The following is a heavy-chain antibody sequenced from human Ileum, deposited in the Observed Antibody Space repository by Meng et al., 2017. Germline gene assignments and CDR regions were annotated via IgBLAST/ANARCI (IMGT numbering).Heavy chain of an antibody. CDR1: GYTFTDYY. J-gene: IGHJ4*02. CDR3: SGASSSSYLGY. Sequence: VQLVQPGAEVKKPGASVKVSCKTSGYTFTDYYIKWLRQAPGQGLEWMGRINPKSGIRHYAQKFQGRVTMTSDTSTSTAYMEVSGLTSDDTAVYYCSGASSSSYLGYWGQGTLVTVSS. CDR2: INPKSGIR. V-gene: IGHV1-2*06. D-gene: IGHD6-13*01.